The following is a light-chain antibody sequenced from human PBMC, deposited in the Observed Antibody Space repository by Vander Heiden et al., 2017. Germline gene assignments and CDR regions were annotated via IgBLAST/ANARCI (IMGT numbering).Light chain of an antibody. J-gene: IGLJ3*02. CDR1: SSNIGADYD. Sequence: QSVLTQPPSVSAAPGQRVTIPCTGSSSNIGADYDVHWYQQLPGTAPMRLIYGFFNRPSGVPDRFSGSKSGTSASLAITGLQAEDEADYYCQTFDNSRSGSNWVFGGGTKVTVL. CDR3: QTFDNSRSGSNWV. CDR2: GFF. V-gene: IGLV1-40*01.